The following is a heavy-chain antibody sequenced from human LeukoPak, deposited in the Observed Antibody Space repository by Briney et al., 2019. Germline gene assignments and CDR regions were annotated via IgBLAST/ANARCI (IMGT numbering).Heavy chain of an antibody. Sequence: GASVKVSCKASGYTFTSYGISWVRQAPGQGLEWMGWISAYNGSTNYAQKRQGRVTMTTDTSTSTAYMELRSLRSDDTAVYYCARYCGGDCYSIFDYWGQGTLVTVSS. V-gene: IGHV1-18*01. CDR1: GYTFTSYG. CDR3: ARYCGGDCYSIFDY. D-gene: IGHD2-21*01. CDR2: ISAYNGST. J-gene: IGHJ4*02.